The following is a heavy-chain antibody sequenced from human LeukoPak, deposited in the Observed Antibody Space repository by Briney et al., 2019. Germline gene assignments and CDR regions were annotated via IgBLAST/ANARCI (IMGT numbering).Heavy chain of an antibody. Sequence: GGSLRLSCAASGFTFSSFDMHWVRQPTGQGLEWVPTIGTASDTYYPGSVEGRFTLSRDNAKNSLCLQMNSLTAGDTAVYYCARGPPRGKYYYMDVWGKGTTVTVSS. D-gene: IGHD1-1*01. CDR1: GFTFSSFD. V-gene: IGHV3-13*01. CDR2: IGTASDT. J-gene: IGHJ6*03. CDR3: ARGPPRGKYYYMDV.